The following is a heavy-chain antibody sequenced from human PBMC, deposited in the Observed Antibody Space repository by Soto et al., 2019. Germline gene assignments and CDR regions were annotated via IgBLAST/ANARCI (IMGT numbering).Heavy chain of an antibody. D-gene: IGHD3-16*01. J-gene: IGHJ5*02. CDR2: IYYSGST. CDR3: ARHFGGARPNWFDP. Sequence: SETLSLTCTVSGGSISSYYWSWIRQPPGKGLEWIGYIYYSGSTNYNPSLKSRVTISVDTSKNQFSLKLSSVTAADTAVYYCARHFGGARPNWFDPWGQGTLVTVSS. CDR1: GGSISSYY. V-gene: IGHV4-59*08.